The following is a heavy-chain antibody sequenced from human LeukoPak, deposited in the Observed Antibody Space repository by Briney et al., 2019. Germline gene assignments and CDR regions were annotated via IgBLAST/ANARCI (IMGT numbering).Heavy chain of an antibody. CDR2: INHSGST. J-gene: IGHJ4*02. D-gene: IGHD3-10*01. CDR1: GGSFSGYY. Sequence: SETLSLTCAVYGGSFSGYYWSWIRQPPGKGLEWIGEINHSGSTKYNPSLKSRVTISVDTSKNQFSLKLTSVTAADTAVYYCAANSADYNTLGSSYKVWGQGTLVTVSS. CDR3: AANSADYNTLGSSYKV. V-gene: IGHV4-34*01.